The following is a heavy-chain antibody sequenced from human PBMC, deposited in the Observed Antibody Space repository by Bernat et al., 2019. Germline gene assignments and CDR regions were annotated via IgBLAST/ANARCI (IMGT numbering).Heavy chain of an antibody. D-gene: IGHD2-8*02. CDR3: ARQLGYCSGGVCYRNLDF. Sequence: QVQLQESGPGLVKPSETLSLTCTVSGGSVSSGSYYWGWIRQPPGKGLEWIGSIYYSGSTYYNPSLKSRVTISVDTSKNQFSLKLTSVTAADTAVYYCARQLGYCSGGVCYRNLDFWGQGTLVTVSS. CDR2: IYYSGST. V-gene: IGHV4-39*01. J-gene: IGHJ4*02. CDR1: GGSVSSGSYY.